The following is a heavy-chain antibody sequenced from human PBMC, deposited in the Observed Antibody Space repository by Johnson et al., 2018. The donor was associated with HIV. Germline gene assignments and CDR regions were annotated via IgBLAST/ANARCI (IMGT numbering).Heavy chain of an antibody. CDR3: ARATYYYDTSGYLTRPGAFDI. J-gene: IGHJ3*02. D-gene: IGHD3-22*01. Sequence: VQLVESGGGVVRPGGSLRLSCAASGFTFDDYGMSWVRQVPGKGLEWVSGIDWNGGRQGYVDSVKGRFTISRDNAKNSLYMEMNSLRAEDTALYYCARATYYYDTSGYLTRPGAFDIWGQGTMVTVSS. CDR2: IDWNGGRQ. CDR1: GFTFDDYG. V-gene: IGHV3-20*04.